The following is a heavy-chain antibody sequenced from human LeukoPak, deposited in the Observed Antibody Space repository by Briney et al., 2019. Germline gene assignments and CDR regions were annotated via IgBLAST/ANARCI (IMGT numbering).Heavy chain of an antibody. V-gene: IGHV3-23*01. CDR1: GFTFSSYA. CDR3: AKDVCSSTSCYKFNWFDP. Sequence: GGSLRLSCAASGFTFSSYAMSWFRQAPGKGLEWVSAISGSGGSTYYADSVKGRFTISRDNSKNTLYLQMNSLRAEDTAVYYCAKDVCSSTSCYKFNWFDPWGQGTLVTVSS. D-gene: IGHD2-2*02. CDR2: ISGSGGST. J-gene: IGHJ5*02.